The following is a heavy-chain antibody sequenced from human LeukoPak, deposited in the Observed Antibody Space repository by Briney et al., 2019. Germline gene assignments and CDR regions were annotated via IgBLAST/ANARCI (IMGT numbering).Heavy chain of an antibody. CDR2: ISYDGTNK. CDR1: GFTFSNYG. CDR3: TRGTVPGLATTYGTYFDS. D-gene: IGHD5-12*01. J-gene: IGHJ4*02. Sequence: GGSLRLSCAASGFTFSNYGMHWVRQAPGKGLEWVAIISYDGTNKYYLDSVKGRFTISRDNSKNTLYLQMDSLRAEDTAVYYCTRGTVPGLATTYGTYFDSWGQGTLVTVSS. V-gene: IGHV3-30*19.